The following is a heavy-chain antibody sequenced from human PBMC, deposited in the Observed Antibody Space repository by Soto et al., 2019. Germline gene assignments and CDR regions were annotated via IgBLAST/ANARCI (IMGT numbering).Heavy chain of an antibody. CDR3: TTLSITIFGVVLMDV. D-gene: IGHD3-3*01. Sequence: AESLRPSFLTSGFTFSNPWLNTLRQTPGQGLEWIGGIKSNTDGGATDYASPVKGRFTISRDDSKNTLYLQMNSLKTEDTAVYYCTTLSITIFGVVLMDVWGQGTTVTVSS. CDR2: IKSNTDGGAT. CDR1: GFTFSNPW. V-gene: IGHV3-15*07. J-gene: IGHJ6*02.